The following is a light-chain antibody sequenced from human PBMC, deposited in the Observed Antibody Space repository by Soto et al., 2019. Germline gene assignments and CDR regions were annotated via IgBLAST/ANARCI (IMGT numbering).Light chain of an antibody. V-gene: IGKV3-20*01. CDR2: GAS. CDR1: QSVSSSY. CDR3: QQYGSSPWT. Sequence: EVGLTQSPGTLSLSQGERATLSCRASQSVSSSYLAWYQQKPGQAPRLLIYGASSRATGIPDRFSGSGSGTDFTLTISRLEPEDFAVYYCQQYGSSPWTFGQGTKVDNK. J-gene: IGKJ1*01.